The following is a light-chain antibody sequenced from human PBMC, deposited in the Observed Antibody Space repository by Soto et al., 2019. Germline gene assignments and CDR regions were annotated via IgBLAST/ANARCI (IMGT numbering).Light chain of an antibody. CDR1: QSVSSN. V-gene: IGKV3-15*01. CDR3: QQYNNWPRIT. CDR2: GAS. J-gene: IGKJ3*01. Sequence: EIVMTQSPATLSVSPGERATLSCRASQSVSSNLAWYQQKPGQAPRLLIYGASTRATGIPARFSGSGSGTEFTLTISSLQSEDSAVYYCQQYNNWPRITFGPGTKVDIK.